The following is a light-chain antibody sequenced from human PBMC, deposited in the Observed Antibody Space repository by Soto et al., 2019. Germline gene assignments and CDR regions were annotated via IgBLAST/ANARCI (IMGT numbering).Light chain of an antibody. CDR3: QQYEAYPLT. CDR1: QSISSW. CDR2: KAS. J-gene: IGKJ4*01. Sequence: DIQLTQSPSTLSASVGDRATITCRARQSISSWLAWYQQKPGKAPKLLVYKASSLESGVPSRFSGSGSGTEFTLTISTLQPDDFATYYCQQYEAYPLTFGGGTKVEI. V-gene: IGKV1-5*03.